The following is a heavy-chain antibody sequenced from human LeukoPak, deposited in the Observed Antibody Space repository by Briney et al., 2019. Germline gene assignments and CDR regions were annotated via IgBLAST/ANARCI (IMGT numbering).Heavy chain of an antibody. J-gene: IGHJ4*02. CDR2: IYHTGTT. V-gene: IGHV4-30-4*01. Sequence: PSQTLSLTCTVSGGLISRIEYYWSWIRQSPVKGLEWLGHIYHTGTTLYSPHLNNRLTVSVDSSRNQFSLTLNSVTAADTAVYYCASVSVWELATHPGGSFDYWGRGILVTVSS. D-gene: IGHD1-26*01. CDR1: GGLISRIEYY. CDR3: ASVSVWELATHPGGSFDY.